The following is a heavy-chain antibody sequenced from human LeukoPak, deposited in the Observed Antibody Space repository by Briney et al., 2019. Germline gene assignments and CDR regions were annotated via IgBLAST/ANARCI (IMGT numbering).Heavy chain of an antibody. CDR1: GYTFTSYG. CDR3: ARDLGGRYSSSSGGDY. J-gene: IGHJ4*02. V-gene: IGHV1-18*01. CDR2: ISAYNGNT. D-gene: IGHD6-6*01. Sequence: ASVKVSCKASGYTFTSYGISWVRQAPGQGLEWMGLISAYNGNTNYAQKLQGRVTMTTDTSTSTAYMELRSLRSDDTAVYYCARDLGGRYSSSSGGDYWGQGTLVTVSS.